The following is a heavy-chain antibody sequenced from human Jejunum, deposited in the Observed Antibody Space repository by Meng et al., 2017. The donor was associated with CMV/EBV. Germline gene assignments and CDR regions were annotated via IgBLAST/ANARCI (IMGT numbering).Heavy chain of an antibody. CDR2: VSGRGDDT. V-gene: IGHV3-23*01. CDR1: GLTFRTSA. Sequence: ASGLTFRTSAMTWVRRAPGKGLEWVSGVSGRGDDTYYADSVKGRFTISRDNSRNTVYLQMNSLRVDDTAIYYCAKDGEHSSMRFDPWGQGTLVTVSS. D-gene: IGHD6-19*01. J-gene: IGHJ5*02. CDR3: AKDGEHSSMRFDP.